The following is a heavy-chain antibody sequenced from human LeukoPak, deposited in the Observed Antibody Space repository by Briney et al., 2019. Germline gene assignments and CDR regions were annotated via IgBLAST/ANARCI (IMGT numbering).Heavy chain of an antibody. CDR1: GALITSYY. J-gene: IGHJ5*02. CDR3: ARATSSSWYGDWFDP. CDR2: IYYNGGDS. Sequence: SETLSLTCTVSGALITSYYWTWIRQPPGRGLEWIAYIYYNGGDSKYNPSLRSRVTISVDTSKNQFSLNLTSVTAADTAVYYCARATSSSWYGDWFDPWGQGTLVTVSS. V-gene: IGHV4-59*12. D-gene: IGHD6-13*01.